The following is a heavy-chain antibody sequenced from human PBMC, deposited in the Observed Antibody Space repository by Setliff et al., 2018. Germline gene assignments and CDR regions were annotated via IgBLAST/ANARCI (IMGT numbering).Heavy chain of an antibody. Sequence: HGESLKISCKGSGYSFTSYWIGWVRQMPGKGLEWMGIIYPGNSDTRDSPSFQGQVTISADKSISTAYLQWSSLKASDTAMYYCARQFSAGNDAFDIWGQGTMVTVSS. CDR1: GYSFTSYW. CDR3: ARQFSAGNDAFDI. CDR2: IYPGNSDT. D-gene: IGHD3-10*01. J-gene: IGHJ3*02. V-gene: IGHV5-51*01.